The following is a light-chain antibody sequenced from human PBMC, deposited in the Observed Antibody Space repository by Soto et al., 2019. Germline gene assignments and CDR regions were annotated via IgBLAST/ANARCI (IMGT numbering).Light chain of an antibody. CDR2: DVS. CDR3: SSYTSSSTLYV. V-gene: IGLV2-14*03. Sequence: QSALTQPASVSGSPGQSITISCTGTSSDVGGYHYVSWYQQHPGKSPKLMIFDVSNRPSGVSNRFSGSKSGNTAFLTISGLQAEDEADYYCSSYTSSSTLYVFGTGTKLTVL. CDR1: SSDVGGYHY. J-gene: IGLJ1*01.